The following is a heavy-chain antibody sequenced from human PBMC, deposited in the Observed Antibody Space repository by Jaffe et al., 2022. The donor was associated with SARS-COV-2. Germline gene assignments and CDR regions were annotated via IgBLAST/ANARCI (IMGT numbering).Heavy chain of an antibody. CDR3: TSGGIIVGGDGY. Sequence: EVQLVESGGGLVQPGGSLKLSCAASGLTFSGSAMHWVRQASGKGLEWVGRIRSKANSYATAYAASVKGRFTISRDDSKNTAYLQMNSLKTEDTAVYYCTSGGIIVGGDGYWGQGTLVTVSS. V-gene: IGHV3-73*02. J-gene: IGHJ4*02. CDR2: IRSKANSYAT. D-gene: IGHD1-26*01. CDR1: GLTFSGSA.